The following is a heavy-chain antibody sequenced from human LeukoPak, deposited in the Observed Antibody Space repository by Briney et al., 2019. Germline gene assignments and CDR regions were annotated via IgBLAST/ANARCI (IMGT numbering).Heavy chain of an antibody. Sequence: SETLSLTCAVYGGSFSGYYWSWIRQLPGKGLEWIGEINHSGSTNYNPSLKSRVTISVDTSKNQFSLKLSSVTAADTAVYYCAVGYCSGGSCPQHFDYWGQGTLVTVSS. CDR3: AVGYCSGGSCPQHFDY. CDR2: INHSGST. D-gene: IGHD2-15*01. CDR1: GGSFSGYY. J-gene: IGHJ4*02. V-gene: IGHV4-34*01.